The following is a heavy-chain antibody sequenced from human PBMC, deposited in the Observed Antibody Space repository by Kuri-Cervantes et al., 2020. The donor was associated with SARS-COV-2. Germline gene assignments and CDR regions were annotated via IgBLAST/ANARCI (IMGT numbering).Heavy chain of an antibody. J-gene: IGHJ4*02. CDR1: GGSISTYY. V-gene: IGHV4-59*01. CDR3: ATGSYYVAYDY. CDR2: LYYSGST. D-gene: IGHD1-26*01. Sequence: SETLSLTCTVSGGSISTYYWSWIRQPPGKGLEWIGYLYYSGSTNYNPSLKSRVTISLDTSKNQFSLKLSSVTAADTPVYYCATGSYYVAYDYWGQGTLVTVSS.